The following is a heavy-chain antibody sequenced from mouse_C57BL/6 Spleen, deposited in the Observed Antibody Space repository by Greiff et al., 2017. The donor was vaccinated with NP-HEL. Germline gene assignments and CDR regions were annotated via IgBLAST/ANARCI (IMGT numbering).Heavy chain of an antibody. CDR1: GYAFTNYL. Sequence: VQLQQSGAELVRPGTSVKVSCKASGYAFTNYLIEWVKQRPGQGLEWIGVINTGSGGTNYNEKFKGKATLTAYTSSSTAYMQLSSLTSEDSAVYICARWGTGTFDYWGQGTTLTVSS. D-gene: IGHD4-1*01. CDR2: INTGSGGT. J-gene: IGHJ2*01. CDR3: ARWGTGTFDY. V-gene: IGHV1-54*01.